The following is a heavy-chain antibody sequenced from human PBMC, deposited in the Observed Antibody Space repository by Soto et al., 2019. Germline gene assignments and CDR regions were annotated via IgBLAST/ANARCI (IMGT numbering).Heavy chain of an antibody. CDR1: GFTFSSYG. D-gene: IGHD2-15*01. V-gene: IGHV3-30*18. J-gene: IGHJ4*02. CDR3: AKVIGWWDGPGDY. Sequence: QVQLVESGGGVVQPGRSLRLSCAASGFTFSSYGMHWVRQAPGKGLEWVAVISYDGSNKYYADSVKGRFTISRDNSKNTLYLQMNSLRAEDTAVYYCAKVIGWWDGPGDYWGQGTLVTVSS. CDR2: ISYDGSNK.